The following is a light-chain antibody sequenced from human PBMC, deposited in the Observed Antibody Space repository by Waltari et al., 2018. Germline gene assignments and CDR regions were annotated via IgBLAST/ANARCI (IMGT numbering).Light chain of an antibody. CDR1: SSDVGGYNY. CDR3: SSNTDNNTLV. J-gene: IGLJ2*01. V-gene: IGLV2-14*03. CDR2: DVP. Sequence: QSALTQPASVSGSPGQSITISCTGTSSDVGGYNYVSWYQQYPGKAPQLIIYDVPFRPPGVSNRFSGSKSANTASLTIAGRQAEDEAEYYCSSNTDNNTLVFGGGTKVTVL.